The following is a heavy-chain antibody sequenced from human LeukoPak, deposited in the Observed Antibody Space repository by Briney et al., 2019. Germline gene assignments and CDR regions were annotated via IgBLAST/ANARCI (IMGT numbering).Heavy chain of an antibody. D-gene: IGHD1-26*01. J-gene: IGHJ4*02. V-gene: IGHV3-23*01. CDR3: AKDGYSEAY. CDR2: ISGSGGST. Sequence: PGGSLRLSCAASGFTFRNFAMSWVRQAPGKGLEWVSGISGSGGSTSHAESVKGRFTISRDNSRNTLYLQMNSLRAEDTAVYYCAKDGYSEAYWGQGTLVTVSP. CDR1: GFTFRNFA.